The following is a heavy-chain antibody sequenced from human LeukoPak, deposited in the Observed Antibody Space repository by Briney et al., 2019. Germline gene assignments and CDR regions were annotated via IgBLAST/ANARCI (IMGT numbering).Heavy chain of an antibody. CDR3: TTDLYYYDSSGYRNDFHY. CDR2: IKSKTDGGTT. Sequence: GGSLRLSCAASGFTFSNAWMSWVRQAPGKGLEWVGRIKSKTDGGTTDYAAPVKGRFTISRDDSENTLYLQMNSLKTEDTAVYYCTTDLYYYDSSGYRNDFHYWGQGTLVTVSS. D-gene: IGHD3-22*01. CDR1: GFTFSNAW. J-gene: IGHJ4*02. V-gene: IGHV3-15*01.